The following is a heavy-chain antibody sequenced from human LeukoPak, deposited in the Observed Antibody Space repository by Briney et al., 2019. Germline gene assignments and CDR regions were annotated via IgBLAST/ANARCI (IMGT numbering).Heavy chain of an antibody. CDR2: IKQDGSEK. D-gene: IGHD3-10*01. J-gene: IGHJ4*02. V-gene: IGHV3-7*04. CDR3: ARGGYYYGSGTTLGQY. Sequence: GGSLRLSCAASGFTFGSYWMTWVRQAPGKGLEWVANIKQDGSEKNYVDSVKGRFTISRDNAKNSLNLQMNSLSAEDTAVYYCARGGYYYGSGTTLGQYWGQGTLVTVSS. CDR1: GFTFGSYW.